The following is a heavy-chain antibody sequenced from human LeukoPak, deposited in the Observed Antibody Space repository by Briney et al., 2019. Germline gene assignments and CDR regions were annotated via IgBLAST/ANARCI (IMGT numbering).Heavy chain of an antibody. D-gene: IGHD3-22*01. CDR2: INPNSGGT. CDR1: GYTFTGYY. V-gene: IGHV1-2*02. J-gene: IGHJ4*02. Sequence: EASVKVFCKASGYTFTGYYIHWVRQAPGQRLEWMGWINPNSGGTNYAQKFQGRVTMTRDTSISTAYMELSRLRSDDTAVYYCAKTYYYDSSGPFDYWGQGTLVTVSS. CDR3: AKTYYYDSSGPFDY.